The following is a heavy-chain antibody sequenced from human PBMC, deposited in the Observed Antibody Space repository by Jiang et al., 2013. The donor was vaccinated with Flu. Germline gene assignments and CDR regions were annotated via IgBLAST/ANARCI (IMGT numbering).Heavy chain of an antibody. D-gene: IGHD4-17*01. Sequence: VLLKPSETLSLTCTVSAYSITSGYYWGWIRQPPGKGLEWIGEINHSGSTNYNPSLKSRVTISVDTSKNQFSLKLSSVTAADTAVYYCARVVNGDYYFDYWGQGTLVTVSS. V-gene: IGHV4-38-2*02. CDR2: INHSGST. CDR3: ARVVNGDYYFDY. J-gene: IGHJ4*02. CDR1: AYSITSGYY.